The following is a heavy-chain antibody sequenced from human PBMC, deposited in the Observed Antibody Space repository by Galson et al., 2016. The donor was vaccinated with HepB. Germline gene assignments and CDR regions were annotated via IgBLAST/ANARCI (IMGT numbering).Heavy chain of an antibody. V-gene: IGHV4-59*01. Sequence: ETLSLTCTVSGGSISSYYWSWIRQPPGKGLEWIGYIYYSGSTTYNPPLKSRVTISVDTSKNQFSLKLTSVTTADTAVYYCARTPSRGGMDVWGQGTKVTVSS. J-gene: IGHJ6*02. CDR2: IYYSGST. CDR3: ARTPSRGGMDV. CDR1: GGSISSYY. D-gene: IGHD3-10*01.